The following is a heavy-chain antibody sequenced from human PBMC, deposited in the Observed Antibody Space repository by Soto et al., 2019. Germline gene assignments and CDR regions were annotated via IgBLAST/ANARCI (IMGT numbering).Heavy chain of an antibody. Sequence: ASVKVCCKASGYTFTSYYMHWVRQAPGQGLEWMGIINRSGGSTSYAQKFQGRVTMTRDTSTSTVYMELSSLRSEDTAVYYCAREGHSYGYYYYGMDVWGQGTTVIVSS. D-gene: IGHD5-18*01. CDR2: INRSGGST. CDR1: GYTFTSYY. CDR3: AREGHSYGYYYYGMDV. V-gene: IGHV1-46*01. J-gene: IGHJ6*02.